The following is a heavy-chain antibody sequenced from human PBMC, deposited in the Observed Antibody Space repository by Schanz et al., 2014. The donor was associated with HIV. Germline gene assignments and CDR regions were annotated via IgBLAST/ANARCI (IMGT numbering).Heavy chain of an antibody. CDR1: GGTFKYYG. D-gene: IGHD4-17*01. CDR3: ATAAVTDYSDN. CDR2: IIPMFRPA. J-gene: IGHJ4*02. Sequence: QVYLAQSGAEVKKPGSSVKVSCKASGGTFKYYGINWVRQAPGQGLEWMGGIIPMFRPANYAQRFQGRVTITADESTSTAYMELSSLKSEDTAMYYCATAAVTDYSDNWGQGTLVTVSS. V-gene: IGHV1-69*01.